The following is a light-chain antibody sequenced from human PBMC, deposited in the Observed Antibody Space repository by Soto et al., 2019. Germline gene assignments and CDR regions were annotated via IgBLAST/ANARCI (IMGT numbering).Light chain of an antibody. Sequence: EIVLTQSPRTLSLSPGERATLSCRASQSVSSSYLTWYQQKPGQAPRVLVYGSSRRATGIPDRFSGSGSGTDFTLTISRLEPEDFAVYYCQQYGRSPGYTFGQGTKLEIK. J-gene: IGKJ2*01. CDR2: GSS. CDR3: QQYGRSPGYT. CDR1: QSVSSSY. V-gene: IGKV3-20*01.